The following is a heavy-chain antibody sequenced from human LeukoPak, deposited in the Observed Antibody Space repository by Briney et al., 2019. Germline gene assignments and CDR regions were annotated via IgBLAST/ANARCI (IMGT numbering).Heavy chain of an antibody. CDR2: ISGSGGST. CDR1: GFTFSSYA. Sequence: GSLRLSCAASGFTFSSYAMSWVRQAPGKGLEWVSAISGSGGSTYYADSVKGRFTISRDNSKNTLYLQMNSLRAEDTAVYYCAKSQADIVVVVAATLYFQHWGQGTLVTVSS. D-gene: IGHD2-15*01. J-gene: IGHJ1*01. CDR3: AKSQADIVVVVAATLYFQH. V-gene: IGHV3-23*01.